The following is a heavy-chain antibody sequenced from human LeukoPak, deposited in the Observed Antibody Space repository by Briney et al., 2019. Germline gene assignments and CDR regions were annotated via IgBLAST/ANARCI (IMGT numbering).Heavy chain of an antibody. CDR1: GYTFTGYY. Sequence: ASVKVSCKVSGYTFTGYYMHWVRLAPGQGLEWMGWINPNSGGTNYARKFQGRVTMTRDTSISTAYMELNRLRSDYTAVYYCARVEVSNPQLSPIDYWGQGTLVTVSS. V-gene: IGHV1-2*02. J-gene: IGHJ4*02. CDR2: INPNSGGT. CDR3: ARVEVSNPQLSPIDY.